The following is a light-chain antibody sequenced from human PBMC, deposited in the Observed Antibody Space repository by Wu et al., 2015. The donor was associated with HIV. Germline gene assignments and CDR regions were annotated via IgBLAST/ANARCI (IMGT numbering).Light chain of an antibody. CDR1: QILGRY. Sequence: EIVLTQSPVTLSLSPGERATLSCRANQILGRYLAWYQQKPGQSPRLLIYDTSTRATGIPARFSGSASGTDFTLTISSLEPEDFAVYFCQQYGSSPQVTFGGGTKVEDQT. CDR3: QQYGSSPQVT. CDR2: DTS. J-gene: IGKJ4*01. V-gene: IGKV3-20*01.